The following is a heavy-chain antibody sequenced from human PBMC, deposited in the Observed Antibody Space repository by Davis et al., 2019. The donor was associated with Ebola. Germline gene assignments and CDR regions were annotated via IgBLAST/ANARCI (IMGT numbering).Heavy chain of an antibody. CDR1: GGSISSGDYY. Sequence: PSETLSLTCTVSGGSISSGDYYWSWIRQPPGKGLEWIGYIYYSGSTYYNPSLKSRVTISVDTSKNQFSLKLSSVTAADTAVYYCARNPGIDEAATHLRPYYFDYWGQGTLVTVSS. V-gene: IGHV4-30-4*01. J-gene: IGHJ4*02. CDR3: ARNPGIDEAATHLRPYYFDY. D-gene: IGHD1-26*01. CDR2: IYYSGST.